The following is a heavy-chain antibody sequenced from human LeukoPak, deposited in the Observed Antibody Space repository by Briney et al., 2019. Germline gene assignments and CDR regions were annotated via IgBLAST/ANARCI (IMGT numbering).Heavy chain of an antibody. CDR1: GGSISSGSYY. CDR2: IYTSGST. D-gene: IGHD2-2*01. J-gene: IGHJ3*02. CDR3: ARSGQLLNTRNAFDI. V-gene: IGHV4-61*02. Sequence: SETLSLTCTVPGGSISSGSYYWSWIRQPAGKGLEWIGRIYTSGSTNYNPSLKSRVTISVDTSKNQFSLKLSSVTAADTAVYYCARSGQLLNTRNAFDIWGQGTMVTVSS.